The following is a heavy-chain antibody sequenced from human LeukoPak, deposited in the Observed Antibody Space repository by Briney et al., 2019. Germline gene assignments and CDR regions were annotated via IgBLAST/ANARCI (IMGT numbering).Heavy chain of an antibody. CDR2: TYYRSKWYN. V-gene: IGHV6-1*01. CDR3: ARGGYDSSGYYHPSFDY. D-gene: IGHD3-22*01. Sequence: SQTLSLTCAISGDSVSSNSAAWNWIRQSPSRGLEWLGRTYYRSKWYNDYAVSVKSRITINPDTSKNQFPLQLNSVTPEDTAVYYCARGGYDSSGYYHPSFDYWGQGTLVTVSS. J-gene: IGHJ4*02. CDR1: GDSVSSNSAA.